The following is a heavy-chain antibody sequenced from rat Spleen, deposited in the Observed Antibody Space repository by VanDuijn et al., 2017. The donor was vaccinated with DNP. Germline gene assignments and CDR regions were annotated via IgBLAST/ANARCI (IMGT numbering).Heavy chain of an antibody. J-gene: IGHJ2*01. D-gene: IGHD1-1*01. CDR2: IRYDGDRP. Sequence: EVQLVESGGGLVQPGRSLKLSCAASGFTFSDYYMAWVRQAPTKGLEWVAYIRYDGDRPDYGDSVKGRFTISRDNAKSTLYLQMNSLRSEDMATYYCARWATVDYYFDYWGQGVMVTVSS. CDR1: GFTFSDYY. CDR3: ARWATVDYYFDY. V-gene: IGHV5-22*01.